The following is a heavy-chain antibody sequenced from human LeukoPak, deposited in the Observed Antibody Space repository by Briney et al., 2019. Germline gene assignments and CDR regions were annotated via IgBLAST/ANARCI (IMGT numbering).Heavy chain of an antibody. CDR1: GGTFSSYA. Sequence: SVKVSCKASGGTFSSYAISWVRQAPGQGLEWLGGIIPIFGTANYAQKFQGRVTITTDESTSTAYMELSSLRSEDTAVYYCARDLGDGRGYCSGGSCYGIPYWGQGTLVTVSS. CDR3: ARDLGDGRGYCSGGSCYGIPY. J-gene: IGHJ4*02. CDR2: IIPIFGTA. V-gene: IGHV1-69*05. D-gene: IGHD2-15*01.